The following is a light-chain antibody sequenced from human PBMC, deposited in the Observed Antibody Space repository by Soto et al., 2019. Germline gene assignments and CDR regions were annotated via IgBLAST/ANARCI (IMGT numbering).Light chain of an antibody. J-gene: IGLJ3*02. CDR3: SSYTSSSSWV. Sequence: QSALTQPASVSGSPGQSIAFSCTGTSSDVGGYNYVSWYQQHPGKAPKLLIYDVNYRPSGVSNRFSGSKSGNTASLTISGLQAEDEADYYCSSYTSSSSWVFGGGTQLTVL. CDR1: SSDVGGYNY. V-gene: IGLV2-14*03. CDR2: DVN.